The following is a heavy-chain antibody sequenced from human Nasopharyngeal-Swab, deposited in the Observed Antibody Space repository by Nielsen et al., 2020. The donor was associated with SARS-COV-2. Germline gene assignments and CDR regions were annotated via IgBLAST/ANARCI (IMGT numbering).Heavy chain of an antibody. V-gene: IGHV3-49*03. D-gene: IGHD3-10*01. CDR3: TRVGRFGELPLFDYYYYGMDV. CDR1: GFTFGDYA. CDR2: IRSKAYGGTT. J-gene: IGHJ6*02. Sequence: GESLKISCTASGFTFGDYAMSWFRQAPGKGLEWVGFIRSKAYGGTTEYAASVKGRFTISRDDSKSIAYLQMNSLKTEDTAVYYCTRVGRFGELPLFDYYYYGMDVWGQGTTVTVSS.